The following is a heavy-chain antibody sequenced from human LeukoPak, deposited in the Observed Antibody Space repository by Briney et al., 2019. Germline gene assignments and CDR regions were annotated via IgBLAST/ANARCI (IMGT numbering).Heavy chain of an antibody. CDR2: ISAYNGNT. J-gene: IGHJ4*02. V-gene: IGHV1-18*01. Sequence: GASVKVSCKASGYTFTSYGISWVRQAPGQGLEWMGWISAYNGNTNYAQKLQGRVTMTTDTSTSTAYMELSSLRSEDTAVYYCATESPQVRYCSGGSCYDYWGQGTLVTVSS. CDR3: ATESPQVRYCSGGSCYDY. CDR1: GYTFTSYG. D-gene: IGHD2-15*01.